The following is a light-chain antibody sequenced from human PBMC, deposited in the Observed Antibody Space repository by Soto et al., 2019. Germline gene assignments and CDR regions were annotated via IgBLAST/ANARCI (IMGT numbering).Light chain of an antibody. CDR3: GTWDSSLSAVV. Sequence: QSVLTQPPSVSAAPGQKVTISCSGSSSNIGNNYVSWYQQLPGTAPKLLIYDNNKRPSGIPDRFSGSKSGTSATLGITGLQTGDEADYYCGTWDSSLSAVVFGGGTKVTFL. V-gene: IGLV1-51*01. CDR2: DNN. J-gene: IGLJ2*01. CDR1: SSNIGNNY.